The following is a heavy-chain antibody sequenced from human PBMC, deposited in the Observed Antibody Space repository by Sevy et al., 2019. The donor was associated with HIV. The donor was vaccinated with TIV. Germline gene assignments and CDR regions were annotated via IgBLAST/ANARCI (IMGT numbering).Heavy chain of an antibody. J-gene: IGHJ4*02. D-gene: IGHD6-13*01. CDR3: ARANTGIAAAGTNG. CDR1: GYTFTGYY. V-gene: IGHV1-2*02. CDR2: INPNSGGT. Sequence: ASVKVSCKASGYTFTGYYMHWVRQAPGQELEWMGWINPNSGGTNYAQKFQGRVTMTRDTSISTAYMELSRLRSDDTAVYYCARANTGIAAAGTNGWGQGTLVTVSS.